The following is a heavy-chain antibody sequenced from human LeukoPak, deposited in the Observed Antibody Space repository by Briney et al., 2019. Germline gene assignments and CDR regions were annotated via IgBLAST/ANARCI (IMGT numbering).Heavy chain of an antibody. D-gene: IGHD3-22*01. CDR1: GYSFTSYW. Sequence: GESLKISCKGSGYSFTSYWIGWVRQMPGKGLEWMGFIYPGDSDTRYSLSFQGQVTISADKSISTAYMQWSSLKASDTAIYYCARQGRYYYDSSGPFDYWGQGTLVTVSS. CDR2: IYPGDSDT. V-gene: IGHV5-51*01. J-gene: IGHJ4*02. CDR3: ARQGRYYYDSSGPFDY.